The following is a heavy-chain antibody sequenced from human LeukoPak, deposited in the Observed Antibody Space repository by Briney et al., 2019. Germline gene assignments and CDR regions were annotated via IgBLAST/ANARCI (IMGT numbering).Heavy chain of an antibody. CDR1: GFTFSSYG. D-gene: IGHD6-19*01. CDR2: ISYDGSNK. Sequence: TGGSLRLSCAASGFTFSSYGMHWVRQAPGKGLEWVAVISYDGSNKYYADSVKGRYTISRDNSKNTLYLQMNSLRAEDTAVYYCAKENGAYSSGWYGVYAFDIWGQGTMVTVSS. CDR3: AKENGAYSSGWYGVYAFDI. J-gene: IGHJ3*02. V-gene: IGHV3-30*18.